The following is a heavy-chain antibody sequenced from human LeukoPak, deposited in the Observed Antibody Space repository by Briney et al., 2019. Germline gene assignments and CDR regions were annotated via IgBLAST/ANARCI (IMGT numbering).Heavy chain of an antibody. Sequence: ASVKVSCKASGYTFTGYYMHWVRQAPGQGLEWMGWINPNSGGTNYAQKFQGRVTMTRDTSISTAYMELSRLRSDDTAVYYCARFPTRGANKNWFDPWGQGALVTVSS. CDR1: GYTFTGYY. D-gene: IGHD3-10*01. J-gene: IGHJ5*02. CDR2: INPNSGGT. CDR3: ARFPTRGANKNWFDP. V-gene: IGHV1-2*02.